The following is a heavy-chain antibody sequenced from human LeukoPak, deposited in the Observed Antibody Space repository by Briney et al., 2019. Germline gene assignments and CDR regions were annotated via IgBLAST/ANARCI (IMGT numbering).Heavy chain of an antibody. CDR3: ASDTHRTGRGIDY. Sequence: GRSLRLSCAASGFTFSSYAMHWVRQAPGKGLEWVAVISYDGSNKYYADSVKGQFTISRDNSKNTLYLQMNSLRAEDTAVYYCASDTHRTGRGIDYWGQGTLVTVSS. J-gene: IGHJ4*02. V-gene: IGHV3-30-3*01. CDR2: ISYDGSNK. CDR1: GFTFSSYA. D-gene: IGHD2-15*01.